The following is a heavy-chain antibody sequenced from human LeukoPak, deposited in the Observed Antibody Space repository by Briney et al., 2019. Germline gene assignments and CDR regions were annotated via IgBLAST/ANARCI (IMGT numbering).Heavy chain of an antibody. CDR1: GGSFSGYY. D-gene: IGHD5-18*01. CDR2: INHSGST. J-gene: IGHJ4*02. CDR3: ARGRIPRAFDY. Sequence: SETLSLTCAVYGGSFSGYYWSWIRQPPGKGLEWIGEINHSGSTNYNPSLKSRVTISVDTSKNQFSLKLSSVTAADTAVYYCARGRIPRAFDYRGQGTLVTVSS. V-gene: IGHV4-34*01.